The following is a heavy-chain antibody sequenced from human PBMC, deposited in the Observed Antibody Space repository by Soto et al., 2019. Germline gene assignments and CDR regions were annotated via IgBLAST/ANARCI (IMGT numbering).Heavy chain of an antibody. CDR1: GFTFSNYA. J-gene: IGHJ4*02. V-gene: IGHV3-23*01. CDR3: AKDSRRYYYDSGTIWVY. D-gene: IGHD3-22*01. Sequence: EVQLLESGGGLLQPGGSLRLSCAASGFTFSNYAMSWVRQAPGKGLEWVSAISGSGDSTYYADSVKGRFTISRDNFKNTLYLQMNSLRAEDTAVYYCAKDSRRYYYDSGTIWVYWGQGTLVTVSS. CDR2: ISGSGDST.